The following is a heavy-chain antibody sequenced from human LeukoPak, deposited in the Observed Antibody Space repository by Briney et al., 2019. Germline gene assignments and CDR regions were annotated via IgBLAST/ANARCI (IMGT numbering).Heavy chain of an antibody. CDR3: ARDGGYSSSHTDY. Sequence: SETLSLACAVYGGSFSGYYWSWIRQPPGKGLEWIGSIYYSGSTYYNPSLKSRVTISVDTSKNQFSLKLSSVTAADTAVYYCARDGGYSSSHTDYWGQGTLVTVSS. CDR2: IYYSGST. J-gene: IGHJ4*02. D-gene: IGHD6-6*01. V-gene: IGHV4-34*01. CDR1: GGSFSGYY.